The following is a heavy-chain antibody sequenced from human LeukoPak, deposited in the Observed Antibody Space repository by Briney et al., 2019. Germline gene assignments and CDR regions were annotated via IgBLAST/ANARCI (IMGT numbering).Heavy chain of an antibody. D-gene: IGHD6-19*01. CDR3: ARGSSSGWAIYGLNV. J-gene: IGHJ6*02. V-gene: IGHV3-30*04. CDR2: ISYDGSNK. CDR1: GFTFSSYA. Sequence: GGSLRLSCAASGFTFSSYAMHWVRQAPGKGLEWVAVISYDGSNKYYADSVKGRFTISRDNSKNTLYLQMNSLRGEDTAVYYCARGSSSGWAIYGLNVWGQGTTATVSS.